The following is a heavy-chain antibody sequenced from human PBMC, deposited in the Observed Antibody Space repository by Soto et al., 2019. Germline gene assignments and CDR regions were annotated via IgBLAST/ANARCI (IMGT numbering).Heavy chain of an antibody. Sequence: SETLSLTCAVSGGSISSGGYSWSWIRQPPGKGLEWIGYIYHSGSTYYNPSLKSRVTISVDRSKNQFSLKLSSVTAADTAVYYCARVGGPYDFWSGNWFDPRGQGTLVTVSS. CDR3: ARVGGPYDFWSGNWFDP. D-gene: IGHD3-3*01. CDR1: GGSISSGGYS. J-gene: IGHJ5*02. V-gene: IGHV4-30-2*01. CDR2: IYHSGST.